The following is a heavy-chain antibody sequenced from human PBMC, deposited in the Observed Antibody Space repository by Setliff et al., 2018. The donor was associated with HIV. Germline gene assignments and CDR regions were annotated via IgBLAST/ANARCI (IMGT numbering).Heavy chain of an antibody. Sequence: SETLSLTCSVSGGSIDSSDYYWGWIRQPPGKGLEWIGTVYYTGSTFYNPSLESRVTISVDTSKNQFSLKLRSVTATDTTVYYCARDQRYCTNALCPEALDVWGKGTTVTVSS. V-gene: IGHV4-39*02. D-gene: IGHD2-8*01. CDR2: VYYTGST. CDR1: GGSIDSSDYY. J-gene: IGHJ6*04. CDR3: ARDQRYCTNALCPEALDV.